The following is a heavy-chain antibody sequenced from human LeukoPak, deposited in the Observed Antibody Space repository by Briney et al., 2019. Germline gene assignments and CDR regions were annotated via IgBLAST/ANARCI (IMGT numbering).Heavy chain of an antibody. J-gene: IGHJ4*02. D-gene: IGHD7-27*01. V-gene: IGHV4-59*01. CDR1: GYSISSGYY. CDR3: ARAGQLGLIPYYFDY. Sequence: SETLSLTCTVSGYSISSGYYWSWIRQPPGKGLEWIGYVYYSGSTNYNPSLKSRVTISVDTSKNQFSLKLRSVTAADTAVYYCARAGQLGLIPYYFDYWGQGTLVTVSS. CDR2: VYYSGST.